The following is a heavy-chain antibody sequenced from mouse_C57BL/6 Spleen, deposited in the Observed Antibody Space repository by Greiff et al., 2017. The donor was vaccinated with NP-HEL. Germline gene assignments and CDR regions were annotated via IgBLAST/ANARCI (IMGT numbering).Heavy chain of an antibody. CDR1: GYAFTNYL. CDR3: ARCVGDSSGYAYYFDY. D-gene: IGHD3-2*02. V-gene: IGHV1-54*01. J-gene: IGHJ2*01. CDR2: INPGSGGT. Sequence: QVQLQQSGAELVRPGTSVKVSCKASGYAFTNYLIEWVKQRPGQGLEWIGVINPGSGGTNYNEKFKGKATLTADKSSSTAYMQLSSLTSEDSAVYFCARCVGDSSGYAYYFDYWGQGTTLTVSS.